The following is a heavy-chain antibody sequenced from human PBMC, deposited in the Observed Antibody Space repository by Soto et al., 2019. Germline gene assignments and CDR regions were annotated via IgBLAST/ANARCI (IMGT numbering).Heavy chain of an antibody. D-gene: IGHD3-10*01. V-gene: IGHV3-23*01. CDR1: GFTLQNYA. CDR3: AKGKSTGDIDWFDP. Sequence: GGSRRLSCTASGFTLQNYAMAWVRHAPGKGLEWVSTLIGGHYGTAYSYSVKGRFTVSRDNSKNCLYLQMNSLGVEDTAMYFCAKGKSTGDIDWFDPWGQGSLVTVSS. J-gene: IGHJ5*02. CDR2: LIGGHYGT.